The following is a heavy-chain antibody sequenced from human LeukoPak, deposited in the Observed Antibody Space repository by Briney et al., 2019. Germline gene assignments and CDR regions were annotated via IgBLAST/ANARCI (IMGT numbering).Heavy chain of an antibody. J-gene: IGHJ6*02. Sequence: SPSETLSLTCTVSGGSISSYYWSWIRQPPGKGLDWVGYIDYSGSTNYNPSLKSRVTISVDTSKNQFSLKLSSVTAADTAVYYCARDYSSTSHYYYYGMDVWGQGTTVTVSS. V-gene: IGHV4-59*01. CDR3: ARDYSSTSHYYYYGMDV. CDR2: IDYSGST. CDR1: GGSISSYY. D-gene: IGHD2-2*01.